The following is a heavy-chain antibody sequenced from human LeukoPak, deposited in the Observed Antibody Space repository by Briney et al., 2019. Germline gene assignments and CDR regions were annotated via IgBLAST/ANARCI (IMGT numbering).Heavy chain of an antibody. D-gene: IGHD3-10*01. Sequence: PGGSLRLSCAASGFTFSSYAMHWVRQAPGKGLEWVAVISYDGSNKYYADSVKGRFTISRDNSKNTLYLQMNSLRAEDTAVYYCARDRRGSGSYLDCWGQGTLVTVSS. V-gene: IGHV3-30-3*01. CDR3: ARDRRGSGSYLDC. J-gene: IGHJ4*02. CDR1: GFTFSSYA. CDR2: ISYDGSNK.